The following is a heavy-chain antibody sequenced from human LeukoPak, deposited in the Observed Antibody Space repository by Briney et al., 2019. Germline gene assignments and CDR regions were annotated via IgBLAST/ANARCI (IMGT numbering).Heavy chain of an antibody. CDR2: ISSSSII. V-gene: IGHV3-48*04. CDR3: AGTGYYDYGMDV. D-gene: IGHD6-13*01. Sequence: GESLRLSCAAPGFTFSSYSMNRVRQAPGKGLEWVSYISSSSIIYYTDSVKGRFIISRDNAKNSLYLQMNSLRAVDTALYYCAGTGYYDYGMDVWGQGTTVTVSS. J-gene: IGHJ6*02. CDR1: GFTFSSYS.